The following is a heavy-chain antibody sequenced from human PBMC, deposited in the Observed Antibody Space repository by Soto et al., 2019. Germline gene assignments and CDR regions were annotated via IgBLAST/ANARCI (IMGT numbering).Heavy chain of an antibody. CDR3: ARNTMVRGVTRTDAFDI. CDR1: GFTFSDYY. Sequence: GGSLRLSCAASGFTFSDYYMSWIRQAPGKGLEWVSYISSSSSYTNYADSVKGRFTISRDNAKNSLYLQMNSLRAEDTAVYYCARNTMVRGVTRTDAFDIWGQGTMVTVSS. CDR2: ISSSSSYT. J-gene: IGHJ3*02. V-gene: IGHV3-11*06. D-gene: IGHD3-10*01.